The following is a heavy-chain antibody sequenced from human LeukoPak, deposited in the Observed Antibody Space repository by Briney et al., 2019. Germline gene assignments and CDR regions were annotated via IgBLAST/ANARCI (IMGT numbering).Heavy chain of an antibody. CDR1: GYTFTGYY. CDR3: ARAEQWLDRRSFDY. Sequence: ASVTVSFKASGYTFTGYYMHWVRQAPGQGLEWMGWINPNSGGTNYAQKFQGRVTMTRDTSISTAYMELSRLRSDDTAVYYCARAEQWLDRRSFDYWGQGTLVTVSS. CDR2: INPNSGGT. D-gene: IGHD6-19*01. J-gene: IGHJ4*02. V-gene: IGHV1-2*02.